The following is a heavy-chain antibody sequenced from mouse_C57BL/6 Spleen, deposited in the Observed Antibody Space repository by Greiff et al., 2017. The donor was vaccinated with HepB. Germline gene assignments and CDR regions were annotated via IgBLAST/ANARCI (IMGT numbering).Heavy chain of an antibody. D-gene: IGHD2-10*01. V-gene: IGHV14-2*01. J-gene: IGHJ3*01. CDR3: ASSGGLLGDWFAY. CDR1: GFNIKDYY. Sequence: VQLQQSGAELVKPGASVKLSCTASGFNIKDYYMHWVKQRTEQGLEWIGRIDPEDGDTKYAPKFQGKATITADTSSNTAYLQISSLTSEDTAVDDCASSGGLLGDWFAYWGQGTLVTVSA. CDR2: IDPEDGDT.